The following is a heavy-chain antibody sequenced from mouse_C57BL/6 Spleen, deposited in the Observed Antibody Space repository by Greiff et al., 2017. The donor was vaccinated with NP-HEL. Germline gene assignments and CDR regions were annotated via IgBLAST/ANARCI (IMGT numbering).Heavy chain of an antibody. V-gene: IGHV1-15*01. CDR2: IVPETGGT. Sequence: QVHVKQSGAELVRPGASVTLSCKASGYTFTDYEMHWVKQTPVHGLEWIGAIVPETGGTAYNQKLKGKAILTADKASSTAYMELRSLTSEDSAVYYCTSPYSKAWCAYWGQGTLVTVAA. D-gene: IGHD2-5*01. CDR3: TSPYSKAWCAY. CDR1: GYTFTDYE. J-gene: IGHJ3*01.